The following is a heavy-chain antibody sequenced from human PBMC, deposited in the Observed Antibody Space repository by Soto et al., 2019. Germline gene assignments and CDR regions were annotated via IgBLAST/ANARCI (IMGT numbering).Heavy chain of an antibody. D-gene: IGHD3-22*01. V-gene: IGHV3-48*03. CDR2: LSSSGSTI. J-gene: IGHJ3*02. Sequence: SLRLSCAASGFTVSSYELHWVSQAPGKGLEGVSYLSSSGSTIYYADSVKGRFTISRDNAQHSLYLQMNSLRAEDTAVYYCARRQYYDSSGYYSFDNWGQGTMVTVSS. CDR1: GFTVSSYE. CDR3: ARRQYYDSSGYYSFDN.